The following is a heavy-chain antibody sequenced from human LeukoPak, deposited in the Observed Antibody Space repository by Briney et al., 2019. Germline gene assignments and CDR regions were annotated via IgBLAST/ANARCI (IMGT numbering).Heavy chain of an antibody. CDR3: AGYLAYSSTITLPFDY. CDR1: GGSISSSSYY. J-gene: IGHJ4*02. V-gene: IGHV4-39*07. D-gene: IGHD6-13*01. Sequence: SETLSLTCTVSGGSISSSSYYWGWIRQPPGKGLEWIGSIYYSGSTNYNPSLKSRVTISVDTSKNQFSLKLSSVTAADTAVYYCAGYLAYSSTITLPFDYWGQGTLDTVSS. CDR2: IYYSGST.